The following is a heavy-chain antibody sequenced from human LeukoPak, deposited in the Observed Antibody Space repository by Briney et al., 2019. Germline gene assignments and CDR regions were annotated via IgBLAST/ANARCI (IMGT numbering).Heavy chain of an antibody. D-gene: IGHD5-18*01. CDR2: IVVGGGNT. J-gene: IGHJ5*02. CDR3: AADVGYA. CDR1: GFTFTSSS. V-gene: IGHV1-58*01. Sequence: SVKVSCKASGFTFTSSSVQWVRQARGQPLEWIGWIVVGGGNTHYAQKFQGKVTFTRDMSTNTAYMELSSLRSEDTAVYYCAADVGYAWGQGTLVTVSS.